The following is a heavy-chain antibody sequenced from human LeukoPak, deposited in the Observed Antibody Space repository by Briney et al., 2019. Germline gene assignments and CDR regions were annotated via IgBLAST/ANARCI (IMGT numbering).Heavy chain of an antibody. D-gene: IGHD3-22*01. J-gene: IGHJ4*02. CDR1: GYTFTDYY. V-gene: IGHV1-2*02. CDR3: AREDYYDSSGGFDY. Sequence: ASVKVSCKASGYTFTDYYIHWVRQAPGQGLEWMAWINPNSGGTNYAQKFQGRVTMTRDTSISTAYMELSRLRSDDTAVYYCAREDYYDSSGGFDYWGQGTLVTVSS. CDR2: INPNSGGT.